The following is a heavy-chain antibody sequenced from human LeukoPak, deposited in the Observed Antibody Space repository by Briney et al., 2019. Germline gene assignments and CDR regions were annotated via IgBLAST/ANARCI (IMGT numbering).Heavy chain of an antibody. D-gene: IGHD5-18*01. CDR1: GGTFSSYA. CDR3: ARDKGVATAFDY. CDR2: IIPIFGTA. Sequence: SVKVSCKASGGTFSSYAISWVRQAPGQGLEWMGGIIPIFGTANYAQKFQGRVMITADKSTSTAYMELSSLRSEDTAVYYCARDKGVATAFDYWGQGTLVTVSS. J-gene: IGHJ4*02. V-gene: IGHV1-69*06.